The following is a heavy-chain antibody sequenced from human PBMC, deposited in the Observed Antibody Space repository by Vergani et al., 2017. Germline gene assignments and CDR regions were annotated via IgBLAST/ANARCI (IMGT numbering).Heavy chain of an antibody. CDR3: AKHFRGWGIDY. CDR1: GFTLSNYD. Sequence: QVQLVESGGGVVQRGGSLRLSCATSGFTLSNYDMKWIRQGPSKGLELLAFIQFDGSNQYYADSVKGRFTLSRDFSKNTLYLQMNSLRTDDTATYYCAKHFRGWGIDYWGKGTQVIVSS. V-gene: IGHV3-30*02. D-gene: IGHD3-16*01. J-gene: IGHJ4*02. CDR2: IQFDGSNQ.